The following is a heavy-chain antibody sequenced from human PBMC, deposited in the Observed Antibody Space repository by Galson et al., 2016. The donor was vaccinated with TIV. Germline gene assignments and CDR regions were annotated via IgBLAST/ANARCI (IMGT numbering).Heavy chain of an antibody. CDR3: AKGTLATCSGVRCYYFES. J-gene: IGHJ4*01. D-gene: IGHD2-15*01. V-gene: IGHV3-23*01. Sequence: SLRLSCAASGFTFSSYAMSWVRRTPGKGLEWVSTFSGSPATTYYADSVKGRFTISRDNSKNTLYLQMNSLRAEDTAQYYCAKGTLATCSGVRCYYFESGGQGTLVTVSS. CDR1: GFTFSSYA. CDR2: FSGSPATT.